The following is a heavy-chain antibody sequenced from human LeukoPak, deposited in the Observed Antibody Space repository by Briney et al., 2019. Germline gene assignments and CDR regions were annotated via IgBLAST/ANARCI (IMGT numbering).Heavy chain of an antibody. D-gene: IGHD5-12*01. CDR3: AREAASIVATIEAAFDI. Sequence: GGSLRLSCAASGFTFSDHYMDWVRQAPGKGLEWIGRTRNKANSYTTEYAASVKGRFTISRDDSKNSLYLQMNSLKTEDTAVYYCAREAASIVATIEAAFDIWGQGTMVTVSS. J-gene: IGHJ3*02. CDR2: TRNKANSYTT. V-gene: IGHV3-72*01. CDR1: GFTFSDHY.